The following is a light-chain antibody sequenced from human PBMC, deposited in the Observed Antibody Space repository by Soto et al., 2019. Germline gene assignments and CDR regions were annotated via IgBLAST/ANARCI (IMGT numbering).Light chain of an antibody. V-gene: IGLV2-8*01. CDR2: EVS. CDR1: SSDVGGYNY. CDR3: SSHARRNNYV. Sequence: TSSDVGGYNYVSWYQQHPGKAPKLMIYEVSKRPSGVPDRFSGSKSGNTASLPASGLQAEDEAEYYFSSHARRNNYVSGTVSEVTV. J-gene: IGLJ1*01.